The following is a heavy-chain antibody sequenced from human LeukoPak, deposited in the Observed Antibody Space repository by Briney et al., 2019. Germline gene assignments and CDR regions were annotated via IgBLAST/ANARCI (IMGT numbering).Heavy chain of an antibody. Sequence: SETLSLTCAVYGGSFSGYYWSWIRQPPGKGLEWIGEINHSGSTNYNPSLKSRVAISVDTSKNQFSLKLSSVTAADTAVYYCARGPCSSTSCRKNWFDPSGQGTLVTASS. J-gene: IGHJ5*02. CDR3: ARGPCSSTSCRKNWFDP. CDR1: GGSFSGYY. V-gene: IGHV4-34*01. D-gene: IGHD2-2*01. CDR2: INHSGST.